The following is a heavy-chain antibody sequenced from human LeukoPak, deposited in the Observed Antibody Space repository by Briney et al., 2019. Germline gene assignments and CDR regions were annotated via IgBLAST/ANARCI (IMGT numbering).Heavy chain of an antibody. Sequence: TGGSLRLSGAASGFTFSSYAMSWVRQAPGKGLEWVSAISGSGGSTYYADSVKGRFTISRDNSKNTLYLQMNSLRAEDTAVYYCAKMGYDSSGYYPYYFDYWGQGTLVTVSS. CDR2: ISGSGGST. J-gene: IGHJ4*02. CDR3: AKMGYDSSGYYPYYFDY. D-gene: IGHD3-22*01. V-gene: IGHV3-23*01. CDR1: GFTFSSYA.